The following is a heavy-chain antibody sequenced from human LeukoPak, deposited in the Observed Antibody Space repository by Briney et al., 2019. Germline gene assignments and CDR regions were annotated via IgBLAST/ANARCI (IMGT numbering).Heavy chain of an antibody. CDR2: INSDVSTT. J-gene: IGHJ3*02. CDR3: ARYGRYRAFDI. CDR1: GFTPSAYW. D-gene: IGHD1-26*01. V-gene: IGHV3-74*01. Sequence: PGGSLRLSCAASGFTPSAYWMHWVRQVPGKGLVWVSRINSDVSTTNYADSVKGRFTISRDNAKNTIYLQMNSLRAEDTAVYYCARYGRYRAFDIWGPGTVVTVSS.